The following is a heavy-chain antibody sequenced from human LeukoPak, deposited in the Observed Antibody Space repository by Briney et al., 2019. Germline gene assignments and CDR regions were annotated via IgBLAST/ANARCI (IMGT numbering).Heavy chain of an antibody. CDR2: IYSGGAT. J-gene: IGHJ4*02. CDR3: ARDPPAVAANTYG. D-gene: IGHD6-6*01. Sequence: GGSLRLSCAASGFTVSNNYMRWVRQAPGKGLEWVSLIYSGGATFYADAVKGRFTISRDGSKNTLYLQMNSLRAEDTAVYYCARDPPAVAANTYGWGQGSLVTVSS. V-gene: IGHV3-66*01. CDR1: GFTVSNNY.